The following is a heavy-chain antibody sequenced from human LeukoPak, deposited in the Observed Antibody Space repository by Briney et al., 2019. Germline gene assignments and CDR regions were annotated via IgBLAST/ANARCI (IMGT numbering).Heavy chain of an antibody. CDR2: IYYSGST. D-gene: IGHD1-26*01. Sequence: SETLSLTCAVYGGSFSGYYWSWIRQPPGKGLEWIGSIYYSGSTYYNPSLKSRVTISVDTSKNQFSLKLSSVTAADTAVYYCARHDDEWEMNYWGQGTLVTVSS. CDR1: GGSFSGYY. V-gene: IGHV4-34*01. CDR3: ARHDDEWEMNY. J-gene: IGHJ4*02.